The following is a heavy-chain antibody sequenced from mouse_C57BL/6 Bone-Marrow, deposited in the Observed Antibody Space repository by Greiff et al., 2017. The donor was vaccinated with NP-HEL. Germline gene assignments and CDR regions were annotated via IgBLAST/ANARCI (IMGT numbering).Heavy chain of an antibody. J-gene: IGHJ2*01. CDR3: AREGRYYFDY. Sequence: EVKLMESGPVLVKPGASVKMSCKASGYTFTDYYMNWVKQSHGKSLEWIGVINPYNGGTSYNQKFKGKATLTVDKSSSTAYMELNSLTSEDSAVYYCAREGRYYFDYWGQGTTLTVSS. V-gene: IGHV1-19*01. CDR1: GYTFTDYY. D-gene: IGHD1-1*01. CDR2: INPYNGGT.